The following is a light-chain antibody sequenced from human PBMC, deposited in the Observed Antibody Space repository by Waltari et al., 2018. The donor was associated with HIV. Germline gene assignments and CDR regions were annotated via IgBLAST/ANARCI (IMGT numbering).Light chain of an antibody. V-gene: IGKV3-20*01. CDR1: QSVSSSY. CDR3: RQYGSSPIT. Sequence: EIVLTQSPGTLSLSPGERATLPCRASQSVSSSYLAWYQEKPGQAPRLLIYGASSSATGIPDTFSGSGSGNDFTLTISRLEPEYFSVYYCRQYGSSPITFGQVTRLEIK. CDR2: GAS. J-gene: IGKJ5*01.